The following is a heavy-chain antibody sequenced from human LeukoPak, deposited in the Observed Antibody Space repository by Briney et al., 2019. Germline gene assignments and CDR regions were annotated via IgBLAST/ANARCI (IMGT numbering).Heavy chain of an antibody. CDR1: GGSISSGGYS. CDR2: IYHSGST. CDR3: ARGGDYYDSLPFDY. D-gene: IGHD3-22*01. J-gene: IGHJ4*02. Sequence: PSETLSLTCAVSGGSISSGGYSWSWIRQPPGKGLEWIGYIYHSGSTYYNPSLKSRTTISVDRSKNQFSLKLSSVTAADTAVYYCARGGDYYDSLPFDYWGQGTLVTVSS. V-gene: IGHV4-30-2*01.